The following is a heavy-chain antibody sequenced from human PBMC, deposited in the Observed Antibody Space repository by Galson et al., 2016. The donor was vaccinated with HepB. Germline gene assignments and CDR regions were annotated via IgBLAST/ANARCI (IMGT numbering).Heavy chain of an antibody. CDR1: GFTFSSNA. CDR2: ISGGGNSI. CDR3: AKMRGHPTYLYYMDV. Sequence: SLRLSCAASGFTFSSNAMSWVRQAPGKGLEWVSGISGGGNSIYYVDSVKGRFTISRDNSKNTLYLQMNSLRVEDTAVYYCAKMRGHPTYLYYMDVWGKGTTVTVSS. J-gene: IGHJ6*03. V-gene: IGHV3-23*01.